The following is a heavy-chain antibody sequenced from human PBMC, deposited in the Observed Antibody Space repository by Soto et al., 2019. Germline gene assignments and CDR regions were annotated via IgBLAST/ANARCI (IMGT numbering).Heavy chain of an antibody. V-gene: IGHV3-23*01. J-gene: IGHJ4*02. CDR3: AKVFANYYYISVYFVDS. CDR2: ISGSGGNTT. CDR1: GFTFSSHA. D-gene: IGHD3-22*01. Sequence: EVQLLESGGGLVQPGGSLRLSCAASGFTFSSHAMSWVRQAPGKGLEWVSAISGSGGNTTYYADSVKGRFTISRDNSKNTLYLQMNSLRAGDTAVYYCAKVFANYYYISVYFVDSWGQGTLVTVSS.